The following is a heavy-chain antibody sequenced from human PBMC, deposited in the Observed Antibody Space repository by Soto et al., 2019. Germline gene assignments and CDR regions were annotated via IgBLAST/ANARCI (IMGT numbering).Heavy chain of an antibody. J-gene: IGHJ3*02. Sequence: ASVKVSCKTSGYDFTRYFIHWVRQAPGQGLEWMVKVNPTGGSPTFGQKFQGRVTVTTDTSTSTVYMELSSLRSDDTAVYYCVRYCSGGSCPDAFDIWGQ. CDR1: GYDFTRYF. CDR3: VRYCSGGSCPDAFDI. D-gene: IGHD2-15*01. CDR2: VNPTGGSP. V-gene: IGHV1-46*01.